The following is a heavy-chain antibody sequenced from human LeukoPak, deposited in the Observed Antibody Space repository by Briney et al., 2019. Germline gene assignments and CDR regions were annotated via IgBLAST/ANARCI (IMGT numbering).Heavy chain of an antibody. CDR2: ISGSGGST. Sequence: GGSLRLSCAASGFTFSSYAMSWVRQAPGKGLEWVSAISGSGGSTYYADSVKGRFAISRDNSKNTLYLQMNSLRAEDTAVYYCAKDRDFWSGYRYYFDYWGQGTPVTVST. CDR3: AKDRDFWSGYRYYFDY. V-gene: IGHV3-23*01. D-gene: IGHD3-3*01. CDR1: GFTFSSYA. J-gene: IGHJ4*02.